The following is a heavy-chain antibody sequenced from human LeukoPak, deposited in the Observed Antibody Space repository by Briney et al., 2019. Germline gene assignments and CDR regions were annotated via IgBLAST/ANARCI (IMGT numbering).Heavy chain of an antibody. Sequence: GESLKISCKGSGYSFPSYWIGWVRQMSGKGLEWMGIIYPGDSDTRYSPSFQGQVTISADKSISTAYLQWSSLKASDTAMYYCARRALIYDSSGYYYDYWGQGTLVTVSS. V-gene: IGHV5-51*01. CDR2: IYPGDSDT. D-gene: IGHD3-22*01. J-gene: IGHJ4*02. CDR3: ARRALIYDSSGYYYDY. CDR1: GYSFPSYW.